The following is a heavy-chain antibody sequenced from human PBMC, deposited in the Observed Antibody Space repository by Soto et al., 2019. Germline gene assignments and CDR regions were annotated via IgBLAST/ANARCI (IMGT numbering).Heavy chain of an antibody. CDR1: GYTFTSYD. V-gene: IGHV1-8*01. CDR2: MNPNSGNT. J-gene: IGHJ3*02. D-gene: IGHD3-3*01. Sequence: ASVKVSCKASGYTFTSYDINWVRQATGQGLEWMGWMNPNSGNTGYAQKFQGRVTMTRNTSISTAYMELSSLRSEDTAVYYCARGGYYDFWSGPYAFDIWGQGTMVTVS. CDR3: ARGGYYDFWSGPYAFDI.